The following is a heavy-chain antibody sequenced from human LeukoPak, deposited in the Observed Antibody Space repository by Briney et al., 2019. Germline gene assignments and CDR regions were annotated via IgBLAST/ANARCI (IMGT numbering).Heavy chain of an antibody. CDR2: IYTSGST. D-gene: IGHD2-2*02. J-gene: IGHJ6*03. V-gene: IGHV4-4*07. CDR3: ARDLSYCSSTSCYTHYYYYYMDV. CDR1: GGFISSYY. Sequence: SETLSLTCTVSGGFISSYYWSWIRQPAGPGLEWIGRIYTSGSTNYNPSLKSRVTMSVDTSMNQFSLKLSSVTAADTAVYYCARDLSYCSSTSCYTHYYYYYMDVWGKGTTVTVSS.